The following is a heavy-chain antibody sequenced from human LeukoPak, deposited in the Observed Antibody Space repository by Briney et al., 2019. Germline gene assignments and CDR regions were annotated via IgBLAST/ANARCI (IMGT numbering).Heavy chain of an antibody. D-gene: IGHD3-22*01. V-gene: IGHV1-46*01. J-gene: IGHJ3*02. CDR1: GYTFTSHF. Sequence: ASVKVSCKASGYTFTSHFMHWMRQAPGQGLEWMGIINPSGGSTNYAQKLQGRLTMTRDMSTSTVYMELSSLRSEDTAVYYCARVATIYYDSSVGPFDIWGQGTMVTVSS. CDR3: ARVATIYYDSSVGPFDI. CDR2: INPSGGST.